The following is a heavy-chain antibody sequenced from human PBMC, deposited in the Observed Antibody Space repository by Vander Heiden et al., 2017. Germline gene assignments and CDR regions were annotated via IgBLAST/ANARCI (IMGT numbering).Heavy chain of an antibody. V-gene: IGHV3-74*01. J-gene: IGHJ4*02. CDR1: GFTFSSSW. D-gene: IGHD3-3*01. CDR3: ARAGFFRFDY. Sequence: EVQLVESGGGLIQPGGSLRLSCVYSGFTFSSSWMHWVRQGPGTGLVWPSRMNSDGSTTDYADSVEGRFTISRDNAKNTLYLQMNGLGAEDTAVYYCARAGFFRFDYWGQGILVTVSS. CDR2: MNSDGSTT.